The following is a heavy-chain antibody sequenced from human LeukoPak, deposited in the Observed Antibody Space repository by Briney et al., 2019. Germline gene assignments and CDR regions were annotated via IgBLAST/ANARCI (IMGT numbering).Heavy chain of an antibody. CDR3: ARGGGTYYYDSSGYHFDY. CDR2: ISGSGGST. D-gene: IGHD3-22*01. CDR1: GFTFSSYA. Sequence: PGGSLRLSCAASGFTFSSYAMSWVRQAPGKGLEWVSAISGSGGSTYYADSVKGRFTISRDNSKNTLYLQMNSLRAEDTAVYYCARGGGTYYYDSSGYHFDYWGQGTLVTVSS. V-gene: IGHV3-23*01. J-gene: IGHJ4*02.